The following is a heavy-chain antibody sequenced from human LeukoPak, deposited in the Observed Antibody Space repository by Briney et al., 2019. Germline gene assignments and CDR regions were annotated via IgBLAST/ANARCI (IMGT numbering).Heavy chain of an antibody. CDR3: ARVGSWKYFDY. Sequence: GGSLRLFCAASGFTFSSYAMSWVRQAPGKGLEWVSAISGSGGSTYYADSVKGRFTISRDNAKNTLYLQMNSLRAEDTAVYYCARVGSWKYFDYWGQGTLVTVSS. CDR2: ISGSGGST. V-gene: IGHV3-23*01. CDR1: GFTFSSYA. D-gene: IGHD1-1*01. J-gene: IGHJ4*02.